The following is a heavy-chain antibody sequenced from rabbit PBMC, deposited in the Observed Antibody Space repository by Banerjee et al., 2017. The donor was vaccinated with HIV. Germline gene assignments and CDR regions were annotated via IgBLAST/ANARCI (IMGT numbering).Heavy chain of an antibody. CDR2: IYAGSSDNT. CDR3: ARGYGHDSGGYIGDL. D-gene: IGHD1-1*01. V-gene: IGHV1S40*01. J-gene: IGHJ4*01. Sequence: QSLEESGGDLVKPGASLTLTCTASGFSFSSSYYMCWVRQAPGKGLEWIACIYAGSSDNTYYASWAKGRFTISKTSSTTVTLQMTSLTAADTATYFCARGYGHDSGGYIGDLWGQGTLVTDS. CDR1: GFSFSSSYY.